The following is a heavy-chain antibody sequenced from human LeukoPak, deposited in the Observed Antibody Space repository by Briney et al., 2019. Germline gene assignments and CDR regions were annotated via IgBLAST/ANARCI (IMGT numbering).Heavy chain of an antibody. J-gene: IGHJ4*02. Sequence: GGSLRLSCAASGFTFSSYAMSWVRQAPGKGLEWVSAISGSGGSTYYADSVKGRFTISRDNSKNTLYLQMNSLRAEDTAVYYCAKDSTYYYDSSGYYYGAYSDYWGQGTLVTVSS. CDR3: AKDSTYYYDSSGYYYGAYSDY. V-gene: IGHV3-23*01. CDR2: ISGSGGST. CDR1: GFTFSSYA. D-gene: IGHD3-22*01.